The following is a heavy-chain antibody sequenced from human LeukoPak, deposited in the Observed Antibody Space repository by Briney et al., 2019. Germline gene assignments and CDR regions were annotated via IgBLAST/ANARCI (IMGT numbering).Heavy chain of an antibody. D-gene: IGHD1-1*01. CDR3: ARDRGTWNDDGFDY. CDR2: INHSGST. V-gene: IGHV4-34*01. J-gene: IGHJ4*02. CDR1: GGSFTDYY. Sequence: PSETLSLTCVVFGGSFTDYYWSWIRQPPGKGLEWIGEINHSGSTNYNPSLKSRVTMSVDTSKNQFSLKLSSVTAADTAVYYCARDRGTWNDDGFDYWGQGTLVTVSS.